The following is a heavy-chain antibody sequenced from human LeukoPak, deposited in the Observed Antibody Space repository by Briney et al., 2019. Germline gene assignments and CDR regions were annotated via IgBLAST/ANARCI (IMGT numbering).Heavy chain of an antibody. CDR3: ARDTRGYSGYDSTGSWIY. Sequence: ASVKVSCKASGYTFTSYYMHWVRQAPGQGLEWMGIINPSGGSTSYAQKFQGRVTMTRDTSTSTVYMELSSLRSEDTAVYYCARDTRGYSGYDSTGSWIYWGQGTLVTVSS. V-gene: IGHV1-46*01. D-gene: IGHD5-12*01. CDR2: INPSGGST. CDR1: GYTFTSYY. J-gene: IGHJ4*02.